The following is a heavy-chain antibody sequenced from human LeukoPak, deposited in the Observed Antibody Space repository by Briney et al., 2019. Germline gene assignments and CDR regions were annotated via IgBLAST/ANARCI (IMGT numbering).Heavy chain of an antibody. V-gene: IGHV1-8*02. J-gene: IGHJ6*02. CDR1: GYTFNSYY. CDR2: MNPNSGNT. CDR3: ARDGTGYSYGWRLYYYYGMDV. Sequence: ASVKVSCKASGYTFNSYYMHWVRQAPGQGLEWMGWMNPNSGNTGYAQKFQGRVTMTRNTSISTAYMELSSLRSEDTAVYYCARDGTGYSYGWRLYYYYGMDVWGQGTTVTVSS. D-gene: IGHD5-18*01.